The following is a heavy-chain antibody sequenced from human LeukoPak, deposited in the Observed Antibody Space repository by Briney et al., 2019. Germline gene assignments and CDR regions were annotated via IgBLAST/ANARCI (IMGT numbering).Heavy chain of an antibody. J-gene: IGHJ1*01. V-gene: IGHV4-39*01. D-gene: IGHD6-13*01. CDR1: GGSISSSSYY. CDR2: IYYSGST. CDR3: ARLGVMAAAPFQH. Sequence: PSETLSLTCTVSGGSISSSSYYWGWIRQPPGKGLEWIGSIYYSGSTYYNPSLKSRVTISVDTSKNQFSLKLSSVTAADTAVYYCARLGVMAAAPFQHWGQGTLVTVSS.